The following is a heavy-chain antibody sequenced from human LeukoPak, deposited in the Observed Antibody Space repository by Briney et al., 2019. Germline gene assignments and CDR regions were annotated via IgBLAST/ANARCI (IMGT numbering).Heavy chain of an antibody. V-gene: IGHV3-23*01. CDR3: ARDSDYYGSGSHRDAFDI. J-gene: IGHJ3*02. CDR1: GFTFSSYA. D-gene: IGHD3-10*01. CDR2: ISGSGGST. Sequence: GGSLRLSCAASGFTFSSYAMSWVRQAPGKGLEWVSAISGSGGSTYYADSVKGRFIISRDNAKNSLYLQMNSLRAEDTAVYYCARDSDYYGSGSHRDAFDIWGQGTMVTVSS.